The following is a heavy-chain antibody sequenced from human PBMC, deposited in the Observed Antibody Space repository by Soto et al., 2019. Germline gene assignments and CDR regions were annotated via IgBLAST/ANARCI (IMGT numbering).Heavy chain of an antibody. J-gene: IGHJ4*02. D-gene: IGHD6-19*01. V-gene: IGHV3-21*01. CDR1: GFSFSIYN. CDR2: ISSSSNYI. CDR3: ARDERSVAVAPFFDY. Sequence: VPLVESGGGLVRPGGSLRLSCAASGFSFSIYNMSWVRQAPGKGLEWVSFISSSSNYIYYADSVKGRFTISRDNAKNSLFLQMNNLRAEDTAVYFCARDERSVAVAPFFDYWGQGTQVTVSS.